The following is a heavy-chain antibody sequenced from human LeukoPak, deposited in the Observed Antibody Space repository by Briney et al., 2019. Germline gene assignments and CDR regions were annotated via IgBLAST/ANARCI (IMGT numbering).Heavy chain of an antibody. CDR3: AKDGCISTRCHLDY. J-gene: IGHJ4*02. CDR2: ISGSGGST. V-gene: IGHV3-23*01. D-gene: IGHD2-2*01. CDR1: GFTFSSYS. Sequence: QPGGSLRLSCAASGFTFSSYSMNWVRQAPGKGLEWVSAISGSGGSTYYADSVKGRFTISRDNSKNTLYLQMNSLRTEDTAVYYCAKDGCISTRCHLDYWGQGTLVTVSS.